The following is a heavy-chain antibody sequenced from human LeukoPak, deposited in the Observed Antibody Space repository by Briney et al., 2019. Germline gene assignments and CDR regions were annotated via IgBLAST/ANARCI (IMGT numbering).Heavy chain of an antibody. V-gene: IGHV1-8*01. Sequence: ASVKVSCKGSGYTFTNYDINWVRQATGQGLEWMGWMNPNSGNTDYAQKFQGRVTITRNTSISTVYMELSSLRSEDTAVYYCARGLEWPGYWGQGTLVTVSS. CDR2: MNPNSGNT. J-gene: IGHJ4*02. D-gene: IGHD3-3*01. CDR3: ARGLEWPGY. CDR1: GYTFTNYD.